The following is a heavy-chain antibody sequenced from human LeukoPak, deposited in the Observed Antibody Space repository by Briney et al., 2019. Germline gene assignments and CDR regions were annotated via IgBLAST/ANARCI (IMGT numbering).Heavy chain of an antibody. J-gene: IGHJ2*01. CDR1: RGTFCSYA. V-gene: IGHV1-69*04. CDR3: ARDLVEQWLATYWYFDL. D-gene: IGHD6-19*01. Sequence: SVKVSGKASRGTFCSYAISWVRQAPGQGLEWMGRIIPILGIANYAQKFQGRVTITADKSTSTAYMELSSLRSEDTAVYYCARDLVEQWLATYWYFDLWGRGTLVTVSS. CDR2: IIPILGIA.